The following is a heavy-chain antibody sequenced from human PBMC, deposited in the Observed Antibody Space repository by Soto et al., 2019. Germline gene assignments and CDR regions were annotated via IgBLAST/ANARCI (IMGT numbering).Heavy chain of an antibody. V-gene: IGHV4-30-2*01. Sequence: SENVSLTCAVSGGSISSGGYSWSWIRQPPGKGLEWIGYIYHSGSTCYNPSLKSRVTISVDRSKNQLSLKLSSVTAADTAVYYSARGDSGAVGYCCSTSCRPGWFAPWGQGSLVTVSS. J-gene: IGHJ5*02. CDR1: GGSISSGGYS. D-gene: IGHD2-2*01. CDR2: IYHSGST. CDR3: ARGDSGAVGYCCSTSCRPGWFAP.